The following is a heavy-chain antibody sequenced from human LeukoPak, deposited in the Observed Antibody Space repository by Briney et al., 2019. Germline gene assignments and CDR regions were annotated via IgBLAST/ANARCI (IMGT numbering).Heavy chain of an antibody. V-gene: IGHV4-59*01. CDR1: GGSINSYY. Sequence: KPSETLSLTCTVSGGSINSYYWSWIRQPPGKGLEWFGYIYYSGSTNYNPSLKSRVTISRDTSKNQFSLKLRSVTAADTAVYYCTSGGMVSGDYWGHGTLVTVSS. CDR3: TSGGMVSGDY. D-gene: IGHD2-8*01. J-gene: IGHJ4*01. CDR2: IYYSGST.